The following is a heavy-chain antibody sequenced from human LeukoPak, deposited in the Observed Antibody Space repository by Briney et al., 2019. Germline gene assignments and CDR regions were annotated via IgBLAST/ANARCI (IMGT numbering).Heavy chain of an antibody. Sequence: PSETLSLTCTVSGGSISGYYWDWIRQSPGKGLEWIGYINSGGGTDYKPSLKSRVTISVDTSKNQFSLELSSVTAADTAVYYCARHPYGRDGYSHFDYWGQGTLVTVSS. J-gene: IGHJ4*02. V-gene: IGHV4-59*08. CDR3: ARHPYGRDGYSHFDY. D-gene: IGHD5-24*01. CDR2: INSGGGT. CDR1: GGSISGYY.